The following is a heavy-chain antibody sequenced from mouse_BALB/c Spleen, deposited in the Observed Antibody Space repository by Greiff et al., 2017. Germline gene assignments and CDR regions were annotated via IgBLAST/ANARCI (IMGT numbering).Heavy chain of an antibody. CDR1: GYTFTSYW. Sequence: QVQLQQSGAELVKPGASVKLSCKTSGYTFTSYWIQWVKQRPGQGLGWIGEIFPGTGTTYYNEKFKGKATLTIDTSSSTAYMQLSSLTSEDSAVYYCARWAAGYAMDYWGQGTSVTVSS. J-gene: IGHJ4*01. V-gene: IGHV1S132*01. CDR3: ARWAAGYAMDY. CDR2: IFPGTGTT.